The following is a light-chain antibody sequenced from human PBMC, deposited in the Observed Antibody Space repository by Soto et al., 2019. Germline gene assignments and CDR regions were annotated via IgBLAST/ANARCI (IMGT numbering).Light chain of an antibody. J-gene: IGLJ1*01. CDR1: SSDVGGYNY. CDR3: CSYAASYHNTV. Sequence: QSALTQPRSVSGSPGQSVTISCTGTSSDVGGYNYVSWYQQHPGKAPKLMIYDVSKRPSGVPDRFSGSKSGNTASLTISGLQAEDEADYYCCSYAASYHNTVFGTGTKVTVL. CDR2: DVS. V-gene: IGLV2-11*01.